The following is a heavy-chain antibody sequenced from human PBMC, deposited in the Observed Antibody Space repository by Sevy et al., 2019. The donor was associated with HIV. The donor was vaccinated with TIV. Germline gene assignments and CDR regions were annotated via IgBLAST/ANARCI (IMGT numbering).Heavy chain of an antibody. CDR1: GSTVNPYA. CDR2: INNSGGST. Sequence: GGSLRLSCIASGSTVNPYAMSWVRQAPGKGQEWVAVINNSGGSTDYADSVRGRFSISRDNPNVYLEMNSLRVEDTAVYYCVKERVGYISSWYYFDYWGQGTLVTVS. V-gene: IGHV3-23*01. D-gene: IGHD6-13*01. J-gene: IGHJ4*02. CDR3: VKERVGYISSWYYFDY.